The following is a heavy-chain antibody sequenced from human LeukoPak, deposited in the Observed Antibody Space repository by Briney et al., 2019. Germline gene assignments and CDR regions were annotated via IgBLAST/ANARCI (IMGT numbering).Heavy chain of an antibody. D-gene: IGHD2-2*01. Sequence: TLSLTCTVSGGSISSNSYYWAWIRQHPGKGLEWIGYIYYSGSTYYNPSLKSRVTISVDTSKNQFSLKLSSVTAADTAVYYCARSVSVVPAASLPYQIKVYYYGMDVWGQGTTVTVSS. CDR3: ARSVSVVPAASLPYQIKVYYYGMDV. CDR1: GGSISSNSYY. J-gene: IGHJ6*02. CDR2: IYYSGST. V-gene: IGHV4-31*03.